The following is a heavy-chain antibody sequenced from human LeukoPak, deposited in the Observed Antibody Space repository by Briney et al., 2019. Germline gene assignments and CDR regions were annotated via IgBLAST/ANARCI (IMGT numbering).Heavy chain of an antibody. V-gene: IGHV4-30-4*01. D-gene: IGHD3-22*01. CDR2: IHATGST. Sequence: SQTLSLTCTVSGDSIATGRHYWSWIRQPPGKGLEWIGYIHATGSTSSSASLKSRLSISVDTSKNQFSLKLSSVAAADTAVYYCARPYYYDSRIDPWGQGTLVTVSS. J-gene: IGHJ5*02. CDR3: ARPYYYDSRIDP. CDR1: GDSIATGRHY.